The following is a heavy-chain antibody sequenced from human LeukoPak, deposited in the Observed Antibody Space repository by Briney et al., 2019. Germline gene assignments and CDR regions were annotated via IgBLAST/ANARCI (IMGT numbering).Heavy chain of an antibody. CDR1: GFSFTTYW. V-gene: IGHV3-7*01. J-gene: IGHJ6*03. CDR2: IKQDGSEK. D-gene: IGHD5-24*01. Sequence: GGSLRLSCAASGFSFTTYWMSWVRQAPGKGLEWVANIKQDGSEKYYVDSVRGRFTISRDNAKNSLFLQMNSLRVDDTATYYCARAGEMRYMDVWGKGTAVAVS. CDR3: ARAGEMRYMDV.